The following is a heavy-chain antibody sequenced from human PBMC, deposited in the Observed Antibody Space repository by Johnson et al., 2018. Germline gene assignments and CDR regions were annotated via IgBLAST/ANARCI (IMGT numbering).Heavy chain of an antibody. CDR2: ISYDGSNK. CDR3: ARDLKGKGGVDYSIIGPEIALQY. J-gene: IGHJ1*01. D-gene: IGHD4-11*01. CDR1: GVTFSSYG. Sequence: VQLVETGGGVVQPGRSLRLSCAASGVTFSSYGMHWVRQAPGKGLEWVAVISYDGSNKYYTESVKGRSTISSDNSKNTLYLKMNNLKAEDTAVYYWARDLKGKGGVDYSIIGPEIALQYGGQGTLVTVSS. V-gene: IGHV3-30*03.